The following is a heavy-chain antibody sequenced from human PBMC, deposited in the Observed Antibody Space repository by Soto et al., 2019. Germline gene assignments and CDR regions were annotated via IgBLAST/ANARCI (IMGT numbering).Heavy chain of an antibody. CDR3: AREGKSGSRNYYYGMDV. CDR1: GGSISSYY. Sequence: PSETLSLTCTVSGGSISSYYWSWIRRPPGKGLEWIGYIYYSGSTNYNPSLKSRVTIPVDTSKNQFSLKLSSVTAADTAVYYCAREGKSGSRNYYYGMDVWGQGTTVTVSS. J-gene: IGHJ6*02. V-gene: IGHV4-59*01. D-gene: IGHD1-26*01. CDR2: IYYSGST.